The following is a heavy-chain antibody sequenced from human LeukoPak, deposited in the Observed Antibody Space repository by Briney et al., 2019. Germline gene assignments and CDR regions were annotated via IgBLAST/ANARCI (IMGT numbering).Heavy chain of an antibody. Sequence: GGSLRLSCAASGFTFSSYAMHWVRQAPGKGLEWVAVISYDGSNKYYADSVKGRFTISRDNSKNTLYLQMNSLRAEDTAVYYCAKDNTAMATYFDYWGQGTLVTVSS. CDR1: GFTFSSYA. D-gene: IGHD5-18*01. CDR3: AKDNTAMATYFDY. J-gene: IGHJ4*02. CDR2: ISYDGSNK. V-gene: IGHV3-30*04.